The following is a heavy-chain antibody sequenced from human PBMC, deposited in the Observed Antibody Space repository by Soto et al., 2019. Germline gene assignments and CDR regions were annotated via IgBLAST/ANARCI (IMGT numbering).Heavy chain of an antibody. V-gene: IGHV3-30*18. CDR2: ISHDGSIK. J-gene: IGHJ6*02. Sequence: PGGSLRLSCAASGFIFSSYGMHWVRQAPGKGLEWVTVISHDGSIKYYADSVKGRFTISRDNSNNTLYLQMNSLRAEDTAVYYCAKNGGGLTTTQYYGIDYGMDVWGQGTTVPVSS. D-gene: IGHD4-4*01. CDR3: AKNGGGLTTTQYYGIDYGMDV. CDR1: GFIFSSYG.